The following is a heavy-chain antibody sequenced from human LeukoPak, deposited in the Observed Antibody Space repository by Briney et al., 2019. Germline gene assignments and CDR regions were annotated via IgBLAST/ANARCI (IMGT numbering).Heavy chain of an antibody. CDR1: GGSLNSYY. D-gene: IGHD2-21*02. V-gene: IGHV4-59*01. CDR3: ASAYCGGDCYPDY. CDR2: FYYSGST. J-gene: IGHJ4*02. Sequence: SETLSLTCTVSGGSLNSYYWSWIRPPPGKGLEWIGYFYYSGSTNYNPSLKSRVTISVDSSKNQTSLKLSSVTAADTAVYYCASAYCGGDCYPDYWGQGTLVTVSS.